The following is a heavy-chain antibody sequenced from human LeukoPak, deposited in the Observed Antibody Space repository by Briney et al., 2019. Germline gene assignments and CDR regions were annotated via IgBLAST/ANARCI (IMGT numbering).Heavy chain of an antibody. Sequence: GGSLRLSCAASGFTFSSYAMSWVRQAPGKGLEWVSAISGSGGSTYYADSVKGRFTISRDNSKNTLYLQMNSLRAEDTAVYYCAKSGNPPQTYSSSSDAFDIWGQGTMVTVSS. D-gene: IGHD6-13*01. V-gene: IGHV3-23*01. CDR3: AKSGNPPQTYSSSSDAFDI. CDR1: GFTFSSYA. CDR2: ISGSGGST. J-gene: IGHJ3*02.